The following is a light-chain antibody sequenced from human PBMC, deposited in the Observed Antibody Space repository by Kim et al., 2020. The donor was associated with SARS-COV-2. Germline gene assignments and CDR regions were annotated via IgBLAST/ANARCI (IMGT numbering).Light chain of an antibody. V-gene: IGKV1-5*01. J-gene: IGKJ1*01. CDR2: DAS. CDR1: QSISSW. Sequence: ASVGDRVTITCRASQSISSWLAWYQQKPGKAPKLLIYDASSLESGVPSRFSGSGSGTEFTLTISSLQPDDFATYYCQQYNSYKWTFGQGTKVDIK. CDR3: QQYNSYKWT.